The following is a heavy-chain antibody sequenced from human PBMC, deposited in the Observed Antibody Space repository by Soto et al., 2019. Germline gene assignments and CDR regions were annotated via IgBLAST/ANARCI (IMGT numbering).Heavy chain of an antibody. CDR3: LDSAEPRRGGYYFDY. V-gene: IGHV2-5*02. CDR2: IYWDDDK. J-gene: IGHJ4*02. CDR1: GYSLSTSGVG. D-gene: IGHD1-26*01. Sequence: SGPTLVNPTQTLTLTCTFSGYSLSTSGVGVGWIRQPPGKALEWLALIYWDDDKRYSPSLKNRLAITKDTSKSQVILTMTNMDPGDTATYYCLDSAEPRRGGYYFDYWGRGTLVTVSS.